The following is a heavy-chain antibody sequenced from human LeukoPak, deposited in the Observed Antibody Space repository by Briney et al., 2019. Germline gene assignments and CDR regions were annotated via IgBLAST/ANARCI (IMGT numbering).Heavy chain of an antibody. Sequence: GGSLRLSCAASGFTFSSYGMHWVRQAPGMGLEWVAVISYDGSNKYYADSVKGRFTISRDNSKNTLYLQMNSLRAEDTAVYYCAKRRSPGYSSSDYYYYYMDVWGKGTTVTISS. CDR3: AKRRSPGYSSSDYYYYYMDV. V-gene: IGHV3-30*18. CDR2: ISYDGSNK. D-gene: IGHD6-13*01. J-gene: IGHJ6*03. CDR1: GFTFSSYG.